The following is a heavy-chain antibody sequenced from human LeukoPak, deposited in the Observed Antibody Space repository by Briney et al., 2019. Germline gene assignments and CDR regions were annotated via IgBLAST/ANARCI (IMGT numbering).Heavy chain of an antibody. V-gene: IGHV1-2*02. Sequence: VASVKVSCKASGYTFTGYYMHWVRQAPGQGLEWMGWINPNSGGTNYAQKFQGRVTMTRDTSISTAYMELSRLRSDDTAVYYCARGPPMLLQNYYYYYMDVWGKGTTVTVSS. D-gene: IGHD2-21*01. CDR2: INPNSGGT. CDR1: GYTFTGYY. CDR3: ARGPPMLLQNYYYYYMDV. J-gene: IGHJ6*03.